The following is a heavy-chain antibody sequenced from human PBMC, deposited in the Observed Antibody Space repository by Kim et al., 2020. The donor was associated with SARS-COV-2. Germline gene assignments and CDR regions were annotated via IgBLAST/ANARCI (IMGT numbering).Heavy chain of an antibody. D-gene: IGHD1-1*01. CDR3: AKETGNKYYFDY. CDR1: GFTFNNYG. J-gene: IGHJ4*02. CDR2: ISDSGAST. V-gene: IGHV3-23*01. Sequence: GVSLRLSCAASGFTFNNYGMNWVRQAPGKGLEWVSAISDSGASTSYADSAKGRFTISRDNSKNTLYLQMNSVRAEDTAVYYCAKETGNKYYFDYWGQGTLVTVSS.